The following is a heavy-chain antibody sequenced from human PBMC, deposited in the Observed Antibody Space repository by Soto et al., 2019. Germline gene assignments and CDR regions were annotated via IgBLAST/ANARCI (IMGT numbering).Heavy chain of an antibody. V-gene: IGHV3-23*01. CDR1: GFAFGSYA. CDR3: AKGYRSDNWSHYFDY. Sequence: GGSLRLSCAASGFAFGSYAMSWVRQAPGKGLEWVSAISGSGVNTYYADSVKGRFTISRDNSENTLYLQMNSLRAEDTAVYHCAKGYRSDNWSHYFDYWGQGTLVTVSS. CDR2: ISGSGVNT. J-gene: IGHJ4*02. D-gene: IGHD1-1*01.